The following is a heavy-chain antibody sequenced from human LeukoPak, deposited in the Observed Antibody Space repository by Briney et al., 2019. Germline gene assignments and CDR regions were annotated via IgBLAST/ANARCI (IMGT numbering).Heavy chain of an antibody. D-gene: IGHD2-2*01. Sequence: NTSETLSLTCGVYGGSFSGYYWSWIRQPPGKGLEWIGEINHSGGTNYNPSLKSRVTISVDTSKNQFSLKLSSVTAADTAVYYCARGYCSSTSCYYPALFDYWGQGTLVTVSS. J-gene: IGHJ4*02. CDR3: ARGYCSSTSCYYPALFDY. CDR1: GGSFSGYY. V-gene: IGHV4-34*01. CDR2: INHSGGT.